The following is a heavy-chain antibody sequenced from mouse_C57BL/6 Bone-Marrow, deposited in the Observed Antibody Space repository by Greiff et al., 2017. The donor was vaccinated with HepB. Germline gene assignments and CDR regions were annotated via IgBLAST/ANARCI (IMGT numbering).Heavy chain of an antibody. CDR3: ARNYDYDNFDV. J-gene: IGHJ1*03. Sequence: VQLQQSGAELVRPGASVKLSCTASGFNIKDDYMHWVKQRPEQGLEWIGWIDPANGNTKYAPKFQGKATITADTSSNTAYLQLSSLTSEDTAIYYCARNYDYDNFDVWGTGTTVTVSS. CDR2: IDPANGNT. D-gene: IGHD2-4*01. V-gene: IGHV14-3*01. CDR1: GFNIKDDY.